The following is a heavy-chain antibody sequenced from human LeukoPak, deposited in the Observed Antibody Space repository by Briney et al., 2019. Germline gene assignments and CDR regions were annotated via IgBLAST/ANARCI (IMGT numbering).Heavy chain of an antibody. CDR3: AKVIRVAVTAAGAFDS. J-gene: IGHJ3*02. Sequence: PGRSLRPSCAPSAFTFSTNGMHSVRQAPGKGLEWVAATTYDASNKYYADAVKGRITISIDNSKNTLYLQMNSLRAEDTAVYYCAKVIRVAVTAAGAFDSWGQGRMVTVS. V-gene: IGHV3-30*18. D-gene: IGHD2-21*02. CDR1: AFTFSTNG. CDR2: TTYDASNK.